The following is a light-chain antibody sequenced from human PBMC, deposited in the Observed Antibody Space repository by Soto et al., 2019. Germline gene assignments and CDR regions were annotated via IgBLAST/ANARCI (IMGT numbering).Light chain of an antibody. J-gene: IGKJ1*01. CDR1: QSISSW. V-gene: IGKV1-5*01. Sequence: DIQMTQSPSTLSVSVGDRVTITCRASQSISSWLAWYQQKPGKAPKILIYDASTLESGVPSRFSGSGSGTEFTLTVSNLQPDEFATYYCQQYESYSPLTFGQGTKVEIK. CDR2: DAS. CDR3: QQYESYSPLT.